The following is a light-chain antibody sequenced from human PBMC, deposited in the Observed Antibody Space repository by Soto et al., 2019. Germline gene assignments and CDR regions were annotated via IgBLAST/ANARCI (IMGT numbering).Light chain of an antibody. CDR1: KNDIGVYDF. CDR3: QSYAGSNTYV. Sequence: QSALTQPPSASGSPGQSVTISCTGTKNDIGVYDFVSWYQHHPGKAPRLIIYEVVQRPSGVPDRFSGSKSGNTASLTVSGLQAADEDDYFSQSYAGSNTYVFGSGTKVTVL. V-gene: IGLV2-8*01. J-gene: IGLJ1*01. CDR2: EVV.